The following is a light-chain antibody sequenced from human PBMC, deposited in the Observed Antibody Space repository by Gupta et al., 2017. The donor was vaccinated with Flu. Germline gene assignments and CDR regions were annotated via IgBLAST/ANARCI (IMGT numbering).Light chain of an antibody. J-gene: IGLJ2*01. CDR2: DDS. Sequence: SSVLPQPPSVPGAPRQTARITSCGNNIGSKTVYWYQQKPGQAPVLLVYDDSDRRSGIPERLSGSNSGTTATLTISSVEDGDEADYYCQVWDSSSEHQVFGGGTKLTVL. V-gene: IGLV3-21*02. CDR3: QVWDSSSEHQV. CDR1: NIGSKT.